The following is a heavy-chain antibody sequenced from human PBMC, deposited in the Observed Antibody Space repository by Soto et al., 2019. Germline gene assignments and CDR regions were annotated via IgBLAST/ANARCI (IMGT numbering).Heavy chain of an antibody. CDR3: ARHRIRLLEYYFDY. Sequence: SETLSLTCTVSGGSISSSNSYWGWIRKPPGKGLEWVGSIYYGGTTYYNPSLKSRVTISVDTSKNQFSLKLSSVTAADTAVYYCARHRIRLLEYYFDYWGQGTLVTVSS. V-gene: IGHV4-39*01. CDR1: GGSISSSNSY. J-gene: IGHJ4*02. D-gene: IGHD2-15*01. CDR2: IYYGGTT.